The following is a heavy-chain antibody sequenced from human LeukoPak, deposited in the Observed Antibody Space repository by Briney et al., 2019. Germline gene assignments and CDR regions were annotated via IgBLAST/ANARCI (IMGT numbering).Heavy chain of an antibody. CDR1: GFPFSNAW. CDR2: IKSKNHGGTT. V-gene: IGHV3-15*01. D-gene: IGHD3-22*01. CDR3: TSDQPYYYDSSGYFS. Sequence: GGSLRLSCAASGFPFSNAWMSWVRQAPRKRLEWVGRIKSKNHGGTTDYAAPVKGRFTISRDDSKNTLFLQMNSLKTEDTAVYYCTSDQPYYYDSSGYFSWGQGTLVTVSS. J-gene: IGHJ5*02.